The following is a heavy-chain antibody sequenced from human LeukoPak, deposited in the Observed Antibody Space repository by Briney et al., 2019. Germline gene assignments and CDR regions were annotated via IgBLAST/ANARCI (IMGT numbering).Heavy chain of an antibody. D-gene: IGHD3-10*01. Sequence: GGSLRLSCAASGFTFSSYWMHWVRQAPGKGLVWVSRINSDGSSTSYADSVKGRFTTSRDNAKNTLYLQMNSLRAEDTAVYYCARANYYGSGRAAFDIWGQGTMVTVSS. V-gene: IGHV3-74*01. CDR2: INSDGSST. CDR3: ARANYYGSGRAAFDI. CDR1: GFTFSSYW. J-gene: IGHJ3*02.